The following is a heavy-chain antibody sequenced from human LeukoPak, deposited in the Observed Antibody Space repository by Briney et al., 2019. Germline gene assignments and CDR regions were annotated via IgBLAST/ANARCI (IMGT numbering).Heavy chain of an antibody. CDR3: ARVPTVTFFDY. J-gene: IGHJ4*02. Sequence: TSETLSLTCTVSGYSISSGYYWGWIRQPPGKGLEWIGSIYYSENTYYNPSLKSRVTISVDTSKNQFSLKLSSVTAADMAVYYCARVPTVTFFDYWGQGTLVTVSS. CDR1: GYSISSGYY. V-gene: IGHV4-38-2*02. D-gene: IGHD4-17*01. CDR2: IYYSENT.